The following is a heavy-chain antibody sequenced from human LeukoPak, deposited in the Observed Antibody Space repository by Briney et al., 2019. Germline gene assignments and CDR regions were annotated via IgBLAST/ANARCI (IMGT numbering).Heavy chain of an antibody. CDR2: ISAYNGNT. Sequence: ASVKVSCKASGGTFSSYAISWVRQAPGQGLEWMGWISAYNGNTNYAQKLQGRVTMTTDTSTSTAYMELRSLRSDDTAVYYCARDVAGTAYYMDVWGKGTTVTVSS. J-gene: IGHJ6*03. CDR3: ARDVAGTAYYMDV. CDR1: GGTFSSYA. D-gene: IGHD6-13*01. V-gene: IGHV1-18*01.